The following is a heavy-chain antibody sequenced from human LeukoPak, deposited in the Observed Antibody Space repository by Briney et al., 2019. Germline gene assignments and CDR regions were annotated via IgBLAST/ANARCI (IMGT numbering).Heavy chain of an antibody. CDR2: ISDSSAYM. CDR3: ARWFCSGGSCYHDY. D-gene: IGHD2-15*01. V-gene: IGHV3-21*01. Sequence: GGSLRLSCAASGFTFSGYSMNWVRQAPRKGLEWVSSISDSSAYMYYADSVKGRFTISRDNAKNSLYQQMSSLRADDTAVYYCARWFCSGGSCYHDYWGQGTPVTVSS. J-gene: IGHJ4*02. CDR1: GFTFSGYS.